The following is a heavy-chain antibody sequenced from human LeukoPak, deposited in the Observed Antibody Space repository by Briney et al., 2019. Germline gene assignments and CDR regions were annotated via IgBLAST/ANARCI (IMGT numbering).Heavy chain of an antibody. CDR1: GYTFGTHW. CDR2: INPSGDFR. V-gene: IGHV1-46*01. CDR3: ARGGDYGGNSLSYYFDY. Sequence: ASVKVSCKASGYTFGTHWMHWVRQAPGRGLEWMGIINPSGDFRSYAQKFQGRVTMTRDMSTSTVYMEPSSLRSEDTAVYYCARGGDYGGNSLSYYFDYWGQGTLVTVSS. J-gene: IGHJ4*02. D-gene: IGHD4-23*01.